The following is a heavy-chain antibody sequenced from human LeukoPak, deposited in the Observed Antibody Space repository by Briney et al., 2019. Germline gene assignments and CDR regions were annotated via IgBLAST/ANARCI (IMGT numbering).Heavy chain of an antibody. D-gene: IGHD5-18*01. Sequence: ASVKVSCKTSGYTFTSYGISWVRQAPGQGLEWMGWISAYNGNTNYAQKLQGRVTMTTDTSATTAYMELRSLRSDDTAVYYCATHMDKAMIKAEFDYWGQGTLVTVSS. J-gene: IGHJ4*02. V-gene: IGHV1-18*01. CDR1: GYTFTSYG. CDR2: ISAYNGNT. CDR3: ATHMDKAMIKAEFDY.